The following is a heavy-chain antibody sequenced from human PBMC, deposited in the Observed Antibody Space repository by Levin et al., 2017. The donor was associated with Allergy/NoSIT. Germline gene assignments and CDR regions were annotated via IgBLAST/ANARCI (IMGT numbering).Heavy chain of an antibody. D-gene: IGHD4-23*01. CDR2: IYYSGST. J-gene: IGHJ4*02. Sequence: SETLSLTCTVSGGSISSYYWSWIRQPPGKGLEWIGYIYYSGSTNYNPSLKSRVTISVDTSKNQFSLKLSSVTAADTAVYYCARVVRWGHYFDYWGQGTLVTVSS. CDR1: GGSISSYY. V-gene: IGHV4-59*01. CDR3: ARVVRWGHYFDY.